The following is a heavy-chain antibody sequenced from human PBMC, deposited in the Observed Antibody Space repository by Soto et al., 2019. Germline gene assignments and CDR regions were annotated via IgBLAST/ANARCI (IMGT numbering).Heavy chain of an antibody. J-gene: IGHJ4*02. D-gene: IGHD2-8*02. CDR3: ARRDLVLSLDY. V-gene: IGHV5-10-1*01. CDR2: IYPSDSYT. Sequence: GESLKISCKGSGYSFTSYWIGWVRQMPGKGLEWMGRIYPSDSYTSYSPSFQGHVTFSVDKSITTAYLQWSSLKASDTAMYYCARRDLVLSLDYWGQGTLVTVSS. CDR1: GYSFTSYW.